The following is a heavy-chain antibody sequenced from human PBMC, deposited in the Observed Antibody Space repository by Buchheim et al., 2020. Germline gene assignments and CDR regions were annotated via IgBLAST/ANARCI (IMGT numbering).Heavy chain of an antibody. V-gene: IGHV1-46*03. CDR1: GYTFTSYY. D-gene: IGHD2-2*02. CDR3: ARDRVGYCSSTSCYMQNYYYYGMDV. CDR2: INPSGGST. J-gene: IGHJ6*02. Sequence: QVQLVQSGAEVKKPGASVKVSCKASGYTFTSYYMHWVRQAPGQGLEWMGIINPSGGSTSYAQKFQGRVTMTRDTSTSTVYMELSSLRSEDTAVYYCARDRVGYCSSTSCYMQNYYYYGMDVWGQGTT.